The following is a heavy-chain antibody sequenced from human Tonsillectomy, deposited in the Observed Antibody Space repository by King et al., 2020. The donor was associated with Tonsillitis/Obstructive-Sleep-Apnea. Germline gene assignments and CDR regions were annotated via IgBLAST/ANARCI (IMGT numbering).Heavy chain of an antibody. CDR3: ARDYFDSRGNWYFDL. D-gene: IGHD3-22*01. CDR1: GDSISTYY. CDR2: IYDSGST. Sequence: QLQESGPGLVKPSETLSLTCTVSGDSISTYYWNWIRQPPGKGLEWIGYIYDSGSTNYNPSLKSRVTISVDTSKNQFSLNLSSVPAADTAVYYCARDYFDSRGNWYFDLWGRGTLVTVSS. J-gene: IGHJ2*01. V-gene: IGHV4-59*01.